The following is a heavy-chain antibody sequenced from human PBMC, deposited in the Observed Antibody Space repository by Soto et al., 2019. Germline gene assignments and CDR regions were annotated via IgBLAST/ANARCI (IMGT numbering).Heavy chain of an antibody. CDR3: AKDNANYGSATFFH. CDR1: GFKFDSYA. CDR2: LSGTGDST. Sequence: EVQLLESGGALVQPGGSLRLSCAASGFKFDSYAMSWVRQAPGKGLEWVSALSGTGDSTDYADSVKGRFTISRDDSKTTLYLQMSSLRSEDTAVYYCAKDNANYGSATFFHWGQGTLVTVSS. D-gene: IGHD3-10*01. J-gene: IGHJ4*02. V-gene: IGHV3-23*01.